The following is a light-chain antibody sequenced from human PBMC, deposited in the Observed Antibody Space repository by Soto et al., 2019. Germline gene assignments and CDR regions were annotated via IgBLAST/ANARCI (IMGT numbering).Light chain of an antibody. CDR3: QQLHSYPWT. CDR1: QNINYW. Sequence: DIQMTQSPSTLSASVGDRVTITCRASQNINYWLAWYQQEPGKAPKVLIYRASNLESGVPSRFSGSGSGTESTLTISSLQPDDFATYYCQQLHSYPWTFGQGTKVDIK. V-gene: IGKV1-5*03. J-gene: IGKJ1*01. CDR2: RAS.